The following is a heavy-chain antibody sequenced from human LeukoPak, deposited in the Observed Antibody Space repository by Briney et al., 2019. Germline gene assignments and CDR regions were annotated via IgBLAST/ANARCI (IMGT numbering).Heavy chain of an antibody. CDR2: INHSGST. V-gene: IGHV4-34*01. J-gene: IGHJ5*02. CDR3: ARRAIRPAAGTKFFDP. CDR1: GGSFSGYY. D-gene: IGHD6-13*01. Sequence: SETLSLTCAVYGGSFSGYYWSWIRQPPGKGLEWIGEINHSGSTNYNPSLKSRVTISVDTSKNQFSLKLSSVTAADTAVYYCARRAIRPAAGTKFFDPWGQGTLVTVSS.